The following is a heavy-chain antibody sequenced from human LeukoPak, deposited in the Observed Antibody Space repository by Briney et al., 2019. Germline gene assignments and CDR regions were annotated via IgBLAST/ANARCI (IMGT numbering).Heavy chain of an antibody. Sequence: PGGSLRLSCAASGFTFSDYYMSWIRQAPGKGLEWVSYISSSGSTIYYADSVKGRFTISRDNAKNSLYLQMNSLRAEDTAVYYCARSEAGGYCRGGSCYSTHYYGMDVWGQGTTVTVSS. CDR2: ISSSGSTI. CDR1: GFTFSDYY. D-gene: IGHD2-15*01. V-gene: IGHV3-11*01. CDR3: ARSEAGGYCRGGSCYSTHYYGMDV. J-gene: IGHJ6*02.